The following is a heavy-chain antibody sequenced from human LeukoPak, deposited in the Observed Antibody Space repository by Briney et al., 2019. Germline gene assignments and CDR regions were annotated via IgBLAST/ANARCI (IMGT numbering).Heavy chain of an antibody. CDR1: GYTFTSYA. Sequence: GASVKVSCKASGYTFTSYAMNWVRQAPGQGLEWMGGFDPEDGETIYAQKFQGRVTMTEDTSTDTAYMELSSLRSEDTAVYYCATAATVTTFASLDAFDIWGQGTMVTVSS. CDR2: FDPEDGET. D-gene: IGHD4-17*01. J-gene: IGHJ3*02. CDR3: ATAATVTTFASLDAFDI. V-gene: IGHV1-24*01.